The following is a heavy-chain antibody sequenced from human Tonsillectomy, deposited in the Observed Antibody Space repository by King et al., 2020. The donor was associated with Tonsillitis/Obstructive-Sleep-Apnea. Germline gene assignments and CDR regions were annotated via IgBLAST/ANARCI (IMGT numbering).Heavy chain of an antibody. CDR3: AHIPGGYSGSSN. Sequence: TLKESGPTLVKPTQTLTLTCTFSGFSLSTSGGGVDWIRQPPGKALEWLALIYWDDDKRYSPSLKSRLTITKDTSKNQVVLTMTNMDPVDTATYYCAHIPGGYSGSSNWGQGTLVTVSS. V-gene: IGHV2-5*02. D-gene: IGHD1-26*01. J-gene: IGHJ4*02. CDR1: GFSLSTSGGG. CDR2: IYWDDDK.